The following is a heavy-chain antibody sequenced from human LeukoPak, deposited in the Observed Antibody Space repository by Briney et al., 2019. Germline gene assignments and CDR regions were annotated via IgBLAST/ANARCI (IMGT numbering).Heavy chain of an antibody. J-gene: IGHJ5*02. V-gene: IGHV4-4*09. Sequence: SXXLSLTCXVSXGSISGNYWSWIRQPPGQGLEWIAYIHSSGYTNYNPSLKSRVTISVDTSNNQFSLKVTSVTAADTAMYYCTKRQGPTSGSYDYFDPWGQGALVTVSS. CDR2: IHSSGYT. CDR1: XGSISGNY. D-gene: IGHD1-26*01. CDR3: TKRQGPTSGSYDYFDP.